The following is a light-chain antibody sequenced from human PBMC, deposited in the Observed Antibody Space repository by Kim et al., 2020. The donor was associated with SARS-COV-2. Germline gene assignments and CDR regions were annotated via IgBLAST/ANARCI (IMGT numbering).Light chain of an antibody. J-gene: IGKJ2*01. CDR3: QQYNSYSYT. V-gene: IGKV1-5*03. CDR2: KAS. Sequence: SASVGDRVTITCRASQSISSWLAWYQHKPGKAPKLLIYKASSLESGVPSRFSGSGSGTEFTLTISSLQPDDFATYYCQQYNSYSYTFGQGTKLEIK. CDR1: QSISSW.